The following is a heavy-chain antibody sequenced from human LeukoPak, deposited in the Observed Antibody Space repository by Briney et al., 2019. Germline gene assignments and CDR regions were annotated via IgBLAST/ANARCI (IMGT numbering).Heavy chain of an antibody. CDR1: GFTFSSYS. D-gene: IGHD3-16*01. CDR2: IWYDGSNK. J-gene: IGHJ6*02. V-gene: IGHV3-33*08. CDR3: ARGDYGYYGMDV. Sequence: GGSLRLSCAASGFTFSSYSMNWVRQAPGKGLEWVAVIWYDGSNKYYTDSVKGRFTISRDNSKNTLYLQVNSLRAEDTAVYYCARGDYGYYGMDVWGQGTTVTVSS.